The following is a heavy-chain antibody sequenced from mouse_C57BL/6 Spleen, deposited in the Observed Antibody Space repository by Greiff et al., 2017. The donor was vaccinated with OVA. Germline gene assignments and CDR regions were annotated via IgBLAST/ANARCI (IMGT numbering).Heavy chain of an antibody. Sequence: VQLQQSGAELVRPGASVKLSCTASGFNIKDDYMHWVKQRPEQGLEWIGWIDPENGDTEYASKFQGKATIPADTSSNTAYLQLSSLTSEDTAVYYDTTGDGYSNYQAWFAYWGQGTLVTVSA. D-gene: IGHD2-5*01. CDR1: GFNIKDDY. CDR2: IDPENGDT. J-gene: IGHJ3*01. V-gene: IGHV14-4*01. CDR3: TTGDGYSNYQAWFAY.